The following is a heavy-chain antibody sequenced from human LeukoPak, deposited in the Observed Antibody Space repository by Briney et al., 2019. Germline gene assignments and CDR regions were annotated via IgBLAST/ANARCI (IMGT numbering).Heavy chain of an antibody. D-gene: IGHD3-10*01. CDR1: GESLSNYY. Sequence: SETLSLTCAVYGESLSNYYWSWIRQPPGKGLEWIGEINHYGSTNYNPSLKSRITISVDTSKNQFSLKLSSVTAADTAVYYCARSGFGSGISFDLWGQGTLVTVSS. V-gene: IGHV4-34*01. CDR3: ARSGFGSGISFDL. CDR2: INHYGST. J-gene: IGHJ5*02.